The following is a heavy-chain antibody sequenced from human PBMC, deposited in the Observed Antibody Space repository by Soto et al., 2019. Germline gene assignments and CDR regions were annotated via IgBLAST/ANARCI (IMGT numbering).Heavy chain of an antibody. CDR3: ATDRTYCSGAACYRGAFAY. V-gene: IGHV3-66*01. CDR1: GFAVSSNY. D-gene: IGHD2-15*01. CDR2: IYSGGST. J-gene: IGHJ4*02. Sequence: GGSLRLSCAASGFAVSSNYMSWVRQAPGKGLEWVSVIYSGGSTYYADSVKGRFTISRDNSKNTLYLQMNSLRAEDTAVYYCATDRTYCSGAACYRGAFAYSGQRTLVTAPQ.